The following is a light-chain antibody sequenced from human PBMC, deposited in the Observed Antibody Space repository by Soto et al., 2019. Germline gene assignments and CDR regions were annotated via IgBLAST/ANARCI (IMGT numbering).Light chain of an antibody. CDR3: SSFSSDSTPLV. J-gene: IGLJ2*01. V-gene: IGLV2-14*01. Sequence: QSVLTQPASVSGSPGQSISISCTGTSSDVGIYDYVSWYQHHPGKAPKLMVYEVTNRPSGVSNRFSGSKSSNTASLTISGLQAEDEADYYCSSFSSDSTPLVFGGGTKLTVL. CDR1: SSDVGIYDY. CDR2: EVT.